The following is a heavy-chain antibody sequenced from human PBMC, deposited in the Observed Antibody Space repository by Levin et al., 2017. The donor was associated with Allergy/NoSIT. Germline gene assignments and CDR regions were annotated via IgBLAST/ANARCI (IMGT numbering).Heavy chain of an antibody. Sequence: SETLSLTCSVSGDSISRGDYYWSWIRQHPGEGLEWIGFISYSGSAYYNPSLKSRLTVSLDKSKNQFSLKLSSVTVADTAVYYCARDECGWLGECYGMDVWGQGTTVTVSS. J-gene: IGHJ6*02. CDR1: GDSISRGDYY. CDR3: ARDECGWLGECYGMDV. CDR2: ISYSGSA. D-gene: IGHD3-10*01. V-gene: IGHV4-31*03.